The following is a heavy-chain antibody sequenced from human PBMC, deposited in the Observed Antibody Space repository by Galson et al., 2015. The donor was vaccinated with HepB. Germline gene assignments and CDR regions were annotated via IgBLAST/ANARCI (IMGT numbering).Heavy chain of an antibody. CDR3: AKDQGGSIVVARNYYYYGMAV. CDR2: ISGSDDNT. D-gene: IGHD6-19*01. CDR1: GLTFNIYA. J-gene: IGHJ6*02. V-gene: IGHV3-23*01. Sequence: SLRLSCAASGLTFNIYAMSWVRQAPGKGLEWVSGISGSDDNTYYADSVKGRFTISRDISKNTLYLHMSSLRAEDTAVYYCAKDQGGSIVVARNYYYYGMAVWGQGTTVTVSS.